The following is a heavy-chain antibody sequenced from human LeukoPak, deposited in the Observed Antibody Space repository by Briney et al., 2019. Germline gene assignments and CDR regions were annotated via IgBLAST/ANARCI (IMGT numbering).Heavy chain of an antibody. Sequence: GGSLRLSCAAPGFTFSSYAMHWVRQAPGKGLEWVAVISYDGSNKYYADSVKGRFTISRDNSKNTLYLQMNSLRAEDTAVYYCARDPVSYSGSYFDYWGQGTLVTVSS. CDR2: ISYDGSNK. CDR1: GFTFSSYA. J-gene: IGHJ4*02. CDR3: ARDPVSYSGSYFDY. D-gene: IGHD1-26*01. V-gene: IGHV3-30-3*01.